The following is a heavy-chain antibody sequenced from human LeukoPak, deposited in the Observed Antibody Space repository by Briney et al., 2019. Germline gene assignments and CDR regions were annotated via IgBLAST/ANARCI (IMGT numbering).Heavy chain of an antibody. J-gene: IGHJ4*02. CDR3: ARDLHSYGY. V-gene: IGHV3-48*01. CDR1: GFTFSSYW. Sequence: PGGSLRLSCAASGFTFSSYWMSWVRQAPGKGLEWVSYISSSSGTIYYADSVKGRFTISRDNAKNSLYLQMNSLRAEDTAVYYCARDLHSYGYWGQGTLVTVSS. D-gene: IGHD5-18*01. CDR2: ISSSSGTI.